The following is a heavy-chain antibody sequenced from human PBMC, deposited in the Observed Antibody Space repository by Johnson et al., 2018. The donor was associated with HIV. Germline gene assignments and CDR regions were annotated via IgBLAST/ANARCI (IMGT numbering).Heavy chain of an antibody. Sequence: QLVESGGVVVQPGGSLRLSCAASGFTFDDYAMHWVRQSPGKGLEWVAVISDDGTNKYYADLKGRFTISRDNSKNTLYLQMNTLRVEDTAVYYCARGRWAPPPDAFDIWGLGTMVTVSS. CDR3: ARGRWAPPPDAFDI. V-gene: IGHV3-30*04. J-gene: IGHJ3*02. CDR1: GFTFDDYA. D-gene: IGHD4-23*01. CDR2: ISDDGTNK.